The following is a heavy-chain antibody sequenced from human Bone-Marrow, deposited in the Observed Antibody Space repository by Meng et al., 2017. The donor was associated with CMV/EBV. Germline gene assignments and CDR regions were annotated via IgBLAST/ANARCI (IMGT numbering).Heavy chain of an antibody. J-gene: IGHJ6*02. Sequence: GESLKISCAASGFTFSSHWMTWVRQAPGKGLEWVANINQDGSQKNYVDSVKGRFTISRDNAKNSLFLQMNSLRAEDTAVYYCARDYGSGSYGYYYGVDVWGQGTTVTVSS. V-gene: IGHV3-7*01. D-gene: IGHD3-10*01. CDR2: INQDGSQK. CDR1: GFTFSSHW. CDR3: ARDYGSGSYGYYYGVDV.